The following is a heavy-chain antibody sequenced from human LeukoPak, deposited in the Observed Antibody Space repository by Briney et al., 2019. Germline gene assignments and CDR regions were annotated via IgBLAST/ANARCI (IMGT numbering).Heavy chain of an antibody. CDR3: ARAPYCSGGSCYSGYYYYGMDV. CDR1: GYTFTSYG. Sequence: GASVKLSCKAAGYTFTSYGISWRRHAPRQGLEWMGWISAYNGNTNYAKKLQGRVTITTDTSTSSAYMELRSLRPDDTAVYYCARAPYCSGGSCYSGYYYYGMDVWGKGTTVTVSS. D-gene: IGHD2-15*01. J-gene: IGHJ6*04. CDR2: ISAYNGNT. V-gene: IGHV1-18*04.